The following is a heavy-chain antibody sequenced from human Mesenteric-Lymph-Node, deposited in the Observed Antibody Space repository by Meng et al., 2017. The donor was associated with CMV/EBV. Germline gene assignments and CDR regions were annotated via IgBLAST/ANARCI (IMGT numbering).Heavy chain of an antibody. J-gene: IGHJ3*02. CDR3: ARESDSSGYYPDGFDI. V-gene: IGHV3-48*03. CDR2: ISGSGSVI. CDR1: GFTFSSYE. D-gene: IGHD3-22*01. Sequence: SCAASGFTFSSYEMNWVRQAPRKGLEWISYISGSGSVIKYADSVKGRFTISRDNSENTLYLQMNSLRTEDTAVYYCARESDSSGYYPDGFDIWGQGTMVTVSS.